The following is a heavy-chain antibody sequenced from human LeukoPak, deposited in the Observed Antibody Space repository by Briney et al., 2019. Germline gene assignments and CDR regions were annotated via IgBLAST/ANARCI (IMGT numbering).Heavy chain of an antibody. Sequence: GESLKISCKGSGYSFTSYWISWVRQMPGKGLEWMGRIDPSDSYTNYSPSFQGHVTISADKSISTSYLQWSSLKASDTAMYYCAGAGIAVAGNAEYFQHWGQGTLVTVSS. CDR3: AGAGIAVAGNAEYFQH. CDR1: GYSFTSYW. V-gene: IGHV5-10-1*01. CDR2: IDPSDSYT. J-gene: IGHJ1*01. D-gene: IGHD6-19*01.